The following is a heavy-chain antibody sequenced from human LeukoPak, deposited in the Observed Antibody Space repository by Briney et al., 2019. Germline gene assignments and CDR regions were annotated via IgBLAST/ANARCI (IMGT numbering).Heavy chain of an antibody. CDR3: VKDVGGSYAFDY. J-gene: IGHJ4*02. CDR1: GFTFSRYA. V-gene: IGHV3-64D*09. D-gene: IGHD1-26*01. CDR2: INDNGGRT. Sequence: GGSLRLSCSASGFTFSRYAMHWIRQAPGKGLEYVSGINDNGGRTHYGDSVKGRLSISRDNSKNTLHLQMTTLRAEDTALYYCVKDVGGSYAFDYWGQGILVTAAS.